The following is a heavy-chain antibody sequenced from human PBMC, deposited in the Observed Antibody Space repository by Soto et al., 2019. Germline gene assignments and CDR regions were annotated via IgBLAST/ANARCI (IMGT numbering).Heavy chain of an antibody. J-gene: IGHJ6*02. CDR1: GYSFTSYW. Sequence: PGESLKISCKGSGYSFTSYWISWVRQMPGKGLEWMGRIDPSDSYTNYSPSFQGHVTISADKSISTAYLQWSSLKASDTAMYYCARHGGRDCSGGSCYGVSYYYGMDVWGQGTTVTVSS. CDR3: ARHGGRDCSGGSCYGVSYYYGMDV. D-gene: IGHD2-15*01. V-gene: IGHV5-10-1*01. CDR2: IDPSDSYT.